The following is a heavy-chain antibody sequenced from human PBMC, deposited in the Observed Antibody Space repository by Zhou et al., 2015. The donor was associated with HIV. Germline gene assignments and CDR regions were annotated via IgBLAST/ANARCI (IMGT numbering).Heavy chain of an antibody. Sequence: LLQSGPEVRKPGSSVKVSCKASGGTFRSDGISWVRQAPGQGLEWMGGIIPMFGTANDAQKFQGRVTITADRSTSTAYMELRSLRSEDTAIYFCARSSVNHENAFDIWGQGTNVIVSP. CDR2: IIPMFGTA. D-gene: IGHD3-22*01. CDR1: GGTFRSDG. CDR3: ARSSVNHENAFDI. V-gene: IGHV1-69*06. J-gene: IGHJ3*02.